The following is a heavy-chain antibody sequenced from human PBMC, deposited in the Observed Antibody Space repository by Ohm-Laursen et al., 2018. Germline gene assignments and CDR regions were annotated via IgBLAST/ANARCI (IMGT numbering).Heavy chain of an antibody. D-gene: IGHD2-8*02. J-gene: IGHJ4*02. CDR2: MNEIGSEK. Sequence: SLRLSCAASGFTFTSYWMSWARQAPGKGLEWVANMNEIGSEKYFVDSVRGRFTISRDNAKNSLFLQMNSLRVEDTAVYYCAKGRDLTGGWGQGTLVIVSS. CDR3: AKGRDLTGG. V-gene: IGHV3-7*01. CDR1: GFTFTSYW.